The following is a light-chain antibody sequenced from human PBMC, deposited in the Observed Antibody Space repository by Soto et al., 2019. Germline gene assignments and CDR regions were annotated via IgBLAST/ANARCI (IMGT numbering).Light chain of an antibody. V-gene: IGKV3-20*01. J-gene: IGKJ4*01. Sequence: VLTQSPGTLSLSPGQRATLSCRASQNIRSNYVAWYQQKPGQAPRLLIFGSSSTATGIPDRFSASGSGTDFTLTISRLEPEDFEVYYCQQYGYEPLTFGAGTKV. CDR3: QQYGYEPLT. CDR2: GSS. CDR1: QNIRSNY.